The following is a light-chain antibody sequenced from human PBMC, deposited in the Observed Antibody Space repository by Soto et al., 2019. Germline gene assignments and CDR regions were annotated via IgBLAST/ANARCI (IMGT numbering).Light chain of an antibody. CDR3: QAWDSSTGV. CDR1: KVGNKY. Sequence: SYELTQPPSVSVSPVQTASITCSGDKVGNKYACWYQQKSRQSPVLVIYEDSKRPSGIPERFSGSNSGNTATLTISGTQAMDEADYYCQAWDSSTGVFGGGTKLTVL. V-gene: IGLV3-1*01. CDR2: EDS. J-gene: IGLJ2*01.